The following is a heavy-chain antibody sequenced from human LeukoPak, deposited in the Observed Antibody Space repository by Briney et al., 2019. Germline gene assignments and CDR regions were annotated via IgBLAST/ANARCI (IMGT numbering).Heavy chain of an antibody. CDR1: GYTFTGYY. Sequence: ASVKVSCKASGYTFTGYYMHWVRQAPGRGLEWMGWVNPYSGGTNYAQKFQGRVTMTRDTSINTAYMELSRLRSDDTAVYSCARGTDYGDSHLTNWGQGTLVTVSS. D-gene: IGHD4-17*01. CDR3: ARGTDYGDSHLTN. CDR2: VNPYSGGT. V-gene: IGHV1-2*02. J-gene: IGHJ4*02.